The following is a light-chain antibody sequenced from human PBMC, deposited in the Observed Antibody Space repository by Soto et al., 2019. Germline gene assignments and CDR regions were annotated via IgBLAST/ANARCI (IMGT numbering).Light chain of an antibody. CDR3: LQDYNYPWT. V-gene: IGKV1-6*01. Sequence: AIQKTQSPSSLSAVVGASVTLTGLASQGIRNDLGWYQQKPGKAPKLLIYAASSLQSGVPSRFSGSGSGTDFTLTISSLQPEDFATYYCLQDYNYPWTFGQGAKVDIK. CDR2: AAS. J-gene: IGKJ1*01. CDR1: QGIRND.